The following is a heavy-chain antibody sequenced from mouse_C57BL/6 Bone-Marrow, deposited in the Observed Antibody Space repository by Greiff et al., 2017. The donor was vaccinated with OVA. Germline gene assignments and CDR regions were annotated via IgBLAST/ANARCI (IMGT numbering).Heavy chain of an antibody. D-gene: IGHD1-1*01. CDR3: TTPPYYYGSSYWFAY. V-gene: IGHV14-4*01. J-gene: IGHJ3*01. CDR2: IDPENGDT. Sequence: VQLQQSGAELVRPGASVKLSCTASGFNIKDDYMHWVKQRPEQGLEWIGWIDPENGDTEYASKFQGKATITADTSYNTAYLQLSSLTSEDTAVYYCTTPPYYYGSSYWFAYWGQGTLVTVSA. CDR1: GFNIKDDY.